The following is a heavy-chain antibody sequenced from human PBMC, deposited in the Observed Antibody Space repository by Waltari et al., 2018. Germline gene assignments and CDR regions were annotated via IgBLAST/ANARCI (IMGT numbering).Heavy chain of an antibody. V-gene: IGHV3-23*03. D-gene: IGHD1-26*01. Sequence: EVQLLESGGGLVQPGGSLRLSCAASGFTFSSYAMNWLRQAPGKGLEWVSVIYSGGSTYYADSVKGRFTISRDNSKNTLYLQMNSLRAEDTAVYYCAKDLGSPWEVGAFDIWGQGTMVTVSS. CDR1: GFTFSSYA. CDR3: AKDLGSPWEVGAFDI. CDR2: IYSGGST. J-gene: IGHJ3*02.